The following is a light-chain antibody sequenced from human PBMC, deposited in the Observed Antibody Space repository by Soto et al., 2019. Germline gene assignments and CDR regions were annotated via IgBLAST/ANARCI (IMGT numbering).Light chain of an antibody. Sequence: HSVLTQPASVSGSPGQSITISCTGTSSDVGSYNLVSWYQQHPGKAPKLMIYEGSKRPSGVSNRFSGSKSGNTASLTISGLQAEDEADYYCCSYAGSSTSWVFGGGTKLTVL. V-gene: IGLV2-23*01. CDR2: EGS. CDR1: SSDVGSYNL. CDR3: CSYAGSSTSWV. J-gene: IGLJ3*02.